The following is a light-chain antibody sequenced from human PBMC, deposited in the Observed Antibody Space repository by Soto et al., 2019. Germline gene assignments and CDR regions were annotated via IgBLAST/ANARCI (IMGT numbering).Light chain of an antibody. J-gene: IGKJ2*01. Sequence: EVVLTQSPGTLSLSPGERATLSCRASQSISSSYLALYQQKPGQAPRLLIYGASSRPTGIPDRFSGGGSGTDFTLTISRLEPEDFAVYYCQQYGSSSYTFGQGTMLEIK. CDR1: QSISSSY. V-gene: IGKV3-20*01. CDR2: GAS. CDR3: QQYGSSSYT.